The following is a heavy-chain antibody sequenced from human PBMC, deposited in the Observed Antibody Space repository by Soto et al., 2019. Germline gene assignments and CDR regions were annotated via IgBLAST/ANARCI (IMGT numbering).Heavy chain of an antibody. Sequence: GESLKISCKASGYNIINYWIAWVRQMPGKGLEWMGIIYPGDSDTRYSPSFQGQVSISADKSVSTAYLQWSSLKASDTAMYYCARGPDIVATTLDYMDVWGKGTTVTVSS. V-gene: IGHV5-51*01. J-gene: IGHJ6*03. CDR2: IYPGDSDT. D-gene: IGHD5-12*01. CDR1: GYNIINYW. CDR3: ARGPDIVATTLDYMDV.